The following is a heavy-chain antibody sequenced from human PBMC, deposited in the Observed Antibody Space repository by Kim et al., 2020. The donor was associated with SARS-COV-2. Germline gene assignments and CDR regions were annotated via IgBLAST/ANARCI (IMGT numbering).Heavy chain of an antibody. Sequence: TSTPGPGKGRFTSSRENAKNSLYLQMNSLRAGDTAVYYCARAPRGYGMDVWGQGTTVTVSS. CDR2: T. CDR3: ARAPRGYGMDV. V-gene: IGHV3-13*01. J-gene: IGHJ6*02.